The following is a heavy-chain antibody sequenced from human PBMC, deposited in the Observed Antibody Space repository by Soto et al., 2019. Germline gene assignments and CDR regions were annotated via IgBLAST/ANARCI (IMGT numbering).Heavy chain of an antibody. CDR3: GKVLGTSPYYHYDMDV. J-gene: IGHJ6*03. CDR2: ISGSGGST. Sequence: GGSLRLSCAASGFTFSSYAMSWVRQAPGKGLEWVSAISGSGGSTYYADSVKGRFTISRDNSKNTLYLQMNSLRAEDTAVYYCGKVLGTSPYYHYDMDVWGKGTKVTVSS. V-gene: IGHV3-23*01. CDR1: GFTFSSYA. D-gene: IGHD3-16*01.